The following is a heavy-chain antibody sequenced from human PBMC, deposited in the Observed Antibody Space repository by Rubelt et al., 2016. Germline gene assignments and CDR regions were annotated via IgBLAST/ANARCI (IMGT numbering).Heavy chain of an antibody. J-gene: IGHJ5*02. D-gene: IGHD5-12*01. CDR3: ARANNGYDYP. CDR1: GGSFRDYY. V-gene: IGHV4-34*01. Sequence: QVQLQQWGAGLLKPSETLSLSCAVYGGSFRDYYWSWIRQSPGKGLEWIGEINHSGSTNVNPSPKSRVTISVDTSKNQFSLKMRAVTAADAAGYSCARANNGYDYPWGQGTLVTVSS. CDR2: INHSGST.